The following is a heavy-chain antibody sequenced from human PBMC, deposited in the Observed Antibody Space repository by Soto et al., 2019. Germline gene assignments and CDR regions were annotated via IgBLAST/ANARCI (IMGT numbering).Heavy chain of an antibody. CDR3: ARRNRGYYYGMDV. J-gene: IGHJ6*02. CDR1: GYSFTSYW. Sequence: GESLKISCKGSGYSFTSYWISWVRQMPGKGLEWMGRIDPSDSYTNYSPSFQGHVTTSADKSISTAYLQWSSLKASDTAKYYCARRNRGYYYGMDVWGQGTTVTVSS. CDR2: IDPSDSYT. V-gene: IGHV5-10-1*01.